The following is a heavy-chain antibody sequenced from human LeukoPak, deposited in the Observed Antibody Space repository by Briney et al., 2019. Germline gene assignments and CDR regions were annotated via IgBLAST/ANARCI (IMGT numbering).Heavy chain of an antibody. CDR1: GYTFTGYY. CDR2: INPNSGDT. V-gene: IGHV1-2*02. CDR3: ARVGSSGWYVHPTLDY. Sequence: ASVKVSCKASGYTFTGYYMHWVRQAPGQGLEWMGWINPNSGDTNYAQKFQGRVTVTRDTSISTAYMELSRLRFDDTAVYYCARVGSSGWYVHPTLDYWGQGTLVAVSS. J-gene: IGHJ4*02. D-gene: IGHD6-19*01.